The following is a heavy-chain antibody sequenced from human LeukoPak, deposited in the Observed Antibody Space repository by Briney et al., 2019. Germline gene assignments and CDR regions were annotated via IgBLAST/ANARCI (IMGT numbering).Heavy chain of an antibody. D-gene: IGHD3-16*01. CDR3: ARGKPYYYYMDV. J-gene: IGHJ6*03. CDR2: IKQDGSET. Sequence: PGGSLRLSCAASGFSIRNYWMNRVRQAPGKGLEWVANIKQDGSETFYVDSVRGRFTISRDNAKNSLYLEVNSLRAGDTAVYYCARGKPYYYYMDVWGKGTTVTVSS. V-gene: IGHV3-7*01. CDR1: GFSIRNYW.